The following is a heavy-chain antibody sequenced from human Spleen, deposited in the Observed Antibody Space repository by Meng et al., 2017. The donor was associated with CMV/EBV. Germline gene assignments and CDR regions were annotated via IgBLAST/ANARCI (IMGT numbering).Heavy chain of an antibody. J-gene: IGHJ6*02. CDR2: ISVYNGNT. Sequence: ASVKVSCKASDYTFVNYGLSWVRQAPGQGLEWVGWISVYNGNTNYAQKFQGRVTMTTDISTSTAYMELRSLTSHDTAVYYCARDAFITGTTYYYGMDVWGQGTTVTVSS. D-gene: IGHD1-20*01. CDR1: DYTFVNYG. V-gene: IGHV1-18*01. CDR3: ARDAFITGTTYYYGMDV.